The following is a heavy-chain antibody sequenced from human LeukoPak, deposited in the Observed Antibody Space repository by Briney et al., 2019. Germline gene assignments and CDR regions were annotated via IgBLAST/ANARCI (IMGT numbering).Heavy chain of an antibody. V-gene: IGHV3-33*08. D-gene: IGHD6-6*01. CDR1: GFTFSSYA. CDR2: IWYDGSNK. J-gene: IGHJ6*02. CDR3: ARDRSSGIAARYYGMDV. Sequence: GGSLRLSCAASGFTFSSYAMSWVRQAPGKGLEWVAVIWYDGSNKYYADSVKGRFTISRDNSKNTLYLQMNSLRAEDTAVYYCARDRSSGIAARYYGMDVWGQGTTVTVSS.